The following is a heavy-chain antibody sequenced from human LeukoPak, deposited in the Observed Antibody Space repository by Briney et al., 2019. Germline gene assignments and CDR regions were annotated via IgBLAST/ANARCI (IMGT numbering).Heavy chain of an antibody. V-gene: IGHV3-30*02. CDR2: IRYDGSHK. CDR1: GFTFSTYG. CDR3: AKDDNGDMGRVFYLYYFMDF. D-gene: IGHD3-10*01. J-gene: IGHJ6*03. Sequence: PGGSLRLSCAASGFTFSTYGMHWVRQAPGKGLEWVAFIRYDGSHKYYADSAKGRFTISRDNSKDTLYLQMNSLRAEDTAVYYCAKDDNGDMGRVFYLYYFMDFWGKGTTVTISS.